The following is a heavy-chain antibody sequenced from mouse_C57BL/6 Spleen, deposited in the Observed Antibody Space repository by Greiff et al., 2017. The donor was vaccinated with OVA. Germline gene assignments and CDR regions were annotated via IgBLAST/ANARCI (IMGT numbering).Heavy chain of an antibody. D-gene: IGHD2-3*01. V-gene: IGHV2-5*01. Sequence: VQLVESGPGLVQPSQSLSITCTVSGFSLTSYGVHWVRQSPGKGLEWLGVIWRGGSTDYNAAFMSRLSITKDNSKSQVFFKMNSLQADDTAIYYCAKDEGIYDGYYFYWGQGTSVTVSS. CDR2: IWRGGST. CDR3: AKDEGIYDGYYFY. CDR1: GFSLTSYG. J-gene: IGHJ4*01.